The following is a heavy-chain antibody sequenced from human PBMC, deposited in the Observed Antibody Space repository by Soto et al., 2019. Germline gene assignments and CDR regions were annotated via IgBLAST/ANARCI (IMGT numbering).Heavy chain of an antibody. J-gene: IGHJ4*02. CDR3: ARGPYDYVWGSDPPHFDY. CDR2: ISSSGSTI. Sequence: QVQLVESGGGLVKPGGSLRLSCAASGFTFSDYYMSWIRQAPGKGLEWVSYISSSGSTIYYADSVKGRFTISRDNAKNSXXLKMNSLRDEDAAVYYCARGPYDYVWGSDPPHFDYWGQGTLVTVSS. D-gene: IGHD3-16*02. V-gene: IGHV3-11*01. CDR1: GFTFSDYY.